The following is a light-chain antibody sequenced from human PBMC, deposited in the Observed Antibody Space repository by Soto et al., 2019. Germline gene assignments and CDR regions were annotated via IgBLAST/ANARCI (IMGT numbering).Light chain of an antibody. Sequence: EIVLTQSPGTLSLSPGDRATLSCRASQSVSRSYLGWYQQKPGQAPRLLIFGTSSRATGIPDRFSGSGSGTDFTLTISRLEPEDFAAYYCQQRSYWITFGQGTRLEIK. V-gene: IGKV3D-20*02. CDR1: QSVSRSY. CDR3: QQRSYWIT. J-gene: IGKJ5*01. CDR2: GTS.